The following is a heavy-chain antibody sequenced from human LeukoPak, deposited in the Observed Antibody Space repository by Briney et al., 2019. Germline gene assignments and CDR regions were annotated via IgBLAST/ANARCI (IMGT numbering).Heavy chain of an antibody. CDR3: ARDNGDYLDY. D-gene: IGHD4-17*01. V-gene: IGHV4-61*03. Sequence: SETLSLTCNVSGASVSSGSYYWSWIRQPPGKELEWIGYIYYSGSTSYNPSLKSRVTISVDTSKNHFSLKLTSVTAADTAVYYCARDNGDYLDYWGQGTLVTVSS. CDR1: GASVSSGSYY. CDR2: IYYSGST. J-gene: IGHJ4*02.